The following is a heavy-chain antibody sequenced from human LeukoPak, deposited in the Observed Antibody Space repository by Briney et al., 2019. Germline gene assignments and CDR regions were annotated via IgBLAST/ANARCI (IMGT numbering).Heavy chain of an antibody. CDR3: AREMAGIDY. CDR1: GGSISSYY. D-gene: IGHD6-19*01. CDR2: IYYSGST. Sequence: SETLSLTCTVPGGSISSYYWSWIRQPPRKGLEWIGYIYYSGSTNYNPSLKSRVTISVDTSKNQFSLKLSSVTAADTAVYYCAREMAGIDYWGQGTLVTVSS. V-gene: IGHV4-59*01. J-gene: IGHJ4*02.